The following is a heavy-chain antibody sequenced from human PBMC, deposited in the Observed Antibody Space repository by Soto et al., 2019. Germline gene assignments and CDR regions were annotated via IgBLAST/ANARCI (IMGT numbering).Heavy chain of an antibody. V-gene: IGHV1-46*01. CDR3: ARESREGSLRYSGYDGDY. Sequence: ASVKVSCKASGYTFTSYYMHWVRQAPGQGLEWMGIINPSGGSTSYAQKFQGRVTMTRDTSTSTVYMELSSLRSEDTAVYYCARESREGSLRYSGYDGDYWGQGTLVTVSS. CDR2: INPSGGST. CDR1: GYTFTSYY. J-gene: IGHJ4*02. D-gene: IGHD5-12*01.